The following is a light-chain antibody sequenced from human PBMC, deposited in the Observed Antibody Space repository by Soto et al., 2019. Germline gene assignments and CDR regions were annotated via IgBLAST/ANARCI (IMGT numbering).Light chain of an antibody. Sequence: DIQMTQSPSSLSASLGDRVTITCRACQSICTYLHWYQQTPGKPPELLIYAASNLQSGVPSRFSGGGSGTDFTLTISSLQPEDFATYYCQQGYSAPWTFGQGTKVDIK. V-gene: IGKV1-39*01. CDR3: QQGYSAPWT. CDR2: AAS. CDR1: QSICTY. J-gene: IGKJ1*01.